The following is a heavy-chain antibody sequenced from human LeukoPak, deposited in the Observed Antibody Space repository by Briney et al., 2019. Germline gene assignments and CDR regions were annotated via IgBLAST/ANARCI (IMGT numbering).Heavy chain of an antibody. CDR2: LWFDGSHQ. Sequence: GGSLRLSCAASGFTFRTYGMHWVRQTPGKGLEWVAFLWFDGSHQYYADSVRGRFVISRDNSNNTLYLQMNSLRADDTAVYYCARSPASSGWYTFDYWGQGTLVTVSS. CDR3: ARSPASSGWYTFDY. J-gene: IGHJ4*02. D-gene: IGHD6-19*01. CDR1: GFTFRTYG. V-gene: IGHV3-33*01.